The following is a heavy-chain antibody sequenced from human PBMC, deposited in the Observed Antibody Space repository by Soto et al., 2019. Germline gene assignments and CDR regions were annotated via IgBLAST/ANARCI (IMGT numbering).Heavy chain of an antibody. CDR3: AREYSSSSSFDY. D-gene: IGHD6-6*01. CDR2: IIPIFGTT. V-gene: IGHV1-69*01. J-gene: IGHJ4*02. CDR1: GYALPGYY. Sequence: SVKVSCKAFGYALPGYYIHCVLQAPEQGLEWMGGIIPIFGTTNYAQKFQGRVTMTADESTSTAYMELSSLRSEDTAVYYCAREYSSSSSFDYWGQGTLVTVSS.